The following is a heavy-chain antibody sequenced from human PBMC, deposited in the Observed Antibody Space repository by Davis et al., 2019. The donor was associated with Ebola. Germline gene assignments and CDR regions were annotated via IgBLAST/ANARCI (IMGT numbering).Heavy chain of an antibody. CDR2: ISSSSSYI. Sequence: GESLKISCAASGFTFSSYWMSWVRQAPGKGLEWVSSISSSSSYIYYADSVKGRFTISRDNAKNSLYLQMNSLRAEDTAVYYCARDRATIFGVANWFDPWGQGTLVTVSS. D-gene: IGHD3-3*01. CDR1: GFTFSSYW. CDR3: ARDRATIFGVANWFDP. J-gene: IGHJ5*02. V-gene: IGHV3-21*01.